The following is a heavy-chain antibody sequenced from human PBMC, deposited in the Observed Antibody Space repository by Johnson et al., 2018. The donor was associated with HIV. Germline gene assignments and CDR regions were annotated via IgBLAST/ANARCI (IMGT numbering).Heavy chain of an antibody. V-gene: IGHV3-9*01. J-gene: IGHJ3*02. D-gene: IGHD6-19*01. CDR3: AQDIGAVAGGGAFDI. Sequence: VQLVESGGGLIQPGGSLRLSCAASGFTFHKYAMHWVRQTPGQGLDWVSGISWDSGSIGYADSVKGRVTISRDNAKNSLYLQMNSLRAEDTALYYCAQDIGAVAGGGAFDIWGQGTMVTVSS. CDR1: GFTFHKYA. CDR2: ISWDSGSI.